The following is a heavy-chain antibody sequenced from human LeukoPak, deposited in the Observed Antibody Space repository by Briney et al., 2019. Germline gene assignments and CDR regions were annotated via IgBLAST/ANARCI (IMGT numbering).Heavy chain of an antibody. V-gene: IGHV4-39*07. Sequence: PSETLSLTCPVSGGSISSSSYYWGWIRQPPGKGLEWIGSIYYSGSTYYNPSLKSRVTISVDTSKNQFSLKLSSVTAADTAVYYCARGDYDSSGYYSYFDYWGQGTLVTVSS. J-gene: IGHJ4*02. D-gene: IGHD3-22*01. CDR1: GGSISSSSYY. CDR3: ARGDYDSSGYYSYFDY. CDR2: IYYSGST.